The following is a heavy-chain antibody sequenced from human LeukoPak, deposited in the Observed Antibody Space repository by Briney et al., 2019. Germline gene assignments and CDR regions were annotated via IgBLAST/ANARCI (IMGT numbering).Heavy chain of an antibody. J-gene: IGHJ4*02. CDR3: ARYQVGPVAGLYSDYFDY. Sequence: AGGSLRLSCAASGFTFSSYWMSWVRQAPWKGLEWVANIKQDGSEKYYVDSVKGRFTISRDNAKNSLYLQMNSLRAEDTAVYYCARYQVGPVAGLYSDYFDYWGQGTLVTVSS. V-gene: IGHV3-7*01. CDR2: IKQDGSEK. CDR1: GFTFSSYW. D-gene: IGHD6-19*01.